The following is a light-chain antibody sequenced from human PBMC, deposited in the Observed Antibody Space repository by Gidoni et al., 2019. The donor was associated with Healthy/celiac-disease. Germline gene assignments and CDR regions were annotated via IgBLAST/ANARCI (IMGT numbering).Light chain of an antibody. Sequence: QSALTQPASVSASPGQSITISCTGTSSDVGGYNYVPGYQQHPGKDPKLMIYEVSNRPSGVSNRFSGSKSGNTASLTISGLQAEDEADYYCSSYTSSSTLVFGGGTQLTVL. CDR1: SSDVGGYNY. V-gene: IGLV2-14*01. CDR2: EVS. J-gene: IGLJ7*01. CDR3: SSYTSSSTLV.